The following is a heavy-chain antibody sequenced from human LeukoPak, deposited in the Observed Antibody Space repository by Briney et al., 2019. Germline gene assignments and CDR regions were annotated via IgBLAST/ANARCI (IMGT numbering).Heavy chain of an antibody. J-gene: IGHJ3*02. CDR2: ISGGGDNT. V-gene: IGHV3-23*01. CDR1: GFTCSSYA. CDR3: AKERVRCSSSRCYPDAFDI. D-gene: IGHD2-2*01. Sequence: GGSLTLPCAASGFTCSSYAMSWVRQAPGKGRYWVSGISGGGDNTYYADSVKGRFTISRDSSTNTLFLQMNSLRVEDTAVYYCAKERVRCSSSRCYPDAFDIWGQGTMVTVSS.